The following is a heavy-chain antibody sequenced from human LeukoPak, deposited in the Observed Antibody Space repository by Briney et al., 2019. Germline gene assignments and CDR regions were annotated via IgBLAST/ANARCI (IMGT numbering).Heavy chain of an antibody. CDR2: IYSGGNT. V-gene: IGHV3-53*01. Sequence: GGSLRLSCAASGFTFDNYGMSWVRQAPGKGLEYVSVIYSGGNTYYAGSVKGRFTISRDNSKNTVYLQMNSLRAEDTAVYYCARLIAATGRLYFDYWGQGTLVTVSS. J-gene: IGHJ4*02. CDR1: GFTFDNYG. D-gene: IGHD6-13*01. CDR3: ARLIAATGRLYFDY.